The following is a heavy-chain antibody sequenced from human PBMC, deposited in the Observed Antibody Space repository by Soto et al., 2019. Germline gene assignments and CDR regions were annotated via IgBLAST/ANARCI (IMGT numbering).Heavy chain of an antibody. CDR3: ARDEFYYDSSSYLGPDY. V-gene: IGHV1-18*01. J-gene: IGHJ4*02. CDR1: GYTFTSYG. CDR2: ISPYNGNT. Sequence: ASVKVSCKASGYTFTSYGISWVRQAPGQGLEWMGWISPYNGNTNYAQKLQDRVTMTTDTSTSTAYMELRSLRSDDTAVYYCARDEFYYDSSSYLGPDYWGQGTLVTVSS. D-gene: IGHD3-22*01.